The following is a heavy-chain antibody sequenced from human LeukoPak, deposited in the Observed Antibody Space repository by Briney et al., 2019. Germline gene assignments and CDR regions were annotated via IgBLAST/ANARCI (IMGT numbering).Heavy chain of an antibody. CDR1: GYTFTSYY. Sequence: ASVKVSCKASGYTFTSYYMHWVRQAPGQGLEWMGIINPSGGSTSYAQKFQGRVTMTRDTSTSTIYMELSSLRSEDTAVYYCARAESSGEFDYWGQGTLVTVSS. J-gene: IGHJ4*02. CDR3: ARAESSGEFDY. CDR2: INPSGGST. V-gene: IGHV1-46*01. D-gene: IGHD3-22*01.